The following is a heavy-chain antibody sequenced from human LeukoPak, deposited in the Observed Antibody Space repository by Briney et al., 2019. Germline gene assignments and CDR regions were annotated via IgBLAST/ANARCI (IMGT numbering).Heavy chain of an antibody. J-gene: IGHJ3*01. Sequence: KPSETLSLTCTASGGSISSHYWSWIRQPPGKGLEWIGYIYHSGSTNYVPSLKSRVTISVDTSKTHLSLKLSSVTAADTAVYYCARHLTYYDPDAFDLWGQGTMVTVSS. D-gene: IGHD3-22*01. CDR1: GGSISSHY. CDR2: IYHSGST. V-gene: IGHV4-59*08. CDR3: ARHLTYYDPDAFDL.